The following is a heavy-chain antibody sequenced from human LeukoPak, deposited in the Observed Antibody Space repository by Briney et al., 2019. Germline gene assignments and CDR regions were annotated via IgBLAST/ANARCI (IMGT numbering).Heavy chain of an antibody. CDR3: ASFISGSAGSSDVFAFDI. J-gene: IGHJ3*02. CDR2: IYTSGST. Sequence: SETLSLTCTVSGGSISSYYWSWIRQPPGKGLEWIGYIYTSGSTNDNPSLKSRVTISVDTSKNQFSLKLSSVTAADTAVYYCASFISGSAGSSDVFAFDIWGQGTMVTVSS. D-gene: IGHD1-26*01. CDR1: GGSISSYY. V-gene: IGHV4-4*09.